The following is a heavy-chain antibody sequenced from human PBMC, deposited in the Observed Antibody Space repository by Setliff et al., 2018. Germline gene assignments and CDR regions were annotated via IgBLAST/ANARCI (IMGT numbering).Heavy chain of an antibody. Sequence: GVSLRLSCAASGFTFGNYAMHWVRQVPGKGLEWVSGISWDSSSLRYADSVKGRFTISRDNAKNFLYLEMNSLRADDKAFYYCAKGSGAEAEGVYYYMDVWGKGTRVTVSS. CDR1: GFTFGNYA. CDR2: ISWDSSSL. V-gene: IGHV3-9*01. D-gene: IGHD6-19*01. CDR3: AKGSGAEAEGVYYYMDV. J-gene: IGHJ6*03.